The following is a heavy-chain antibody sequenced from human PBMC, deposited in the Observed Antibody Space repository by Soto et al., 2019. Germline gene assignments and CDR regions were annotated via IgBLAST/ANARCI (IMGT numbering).Heavy chain of an antibody. J-gene: IGHJ3*01. Sequence: SVKVSCKASGGTLSKHAITGVRRAPGQGLEWLGGIIPMFGIPNYPQKFQGRVTISADDSTNTSHMELNSLTSEDTAIYYCARGGTSGWLKGAYDVGGQGTMVKVSS. V-gene: IGHV1-69*13. CDR2: IIPMFGIP. CDR1: GGTLSKHA. D-gene: IGHD6-19*01. CDR3: ARGGTSGWLKGAYDV.